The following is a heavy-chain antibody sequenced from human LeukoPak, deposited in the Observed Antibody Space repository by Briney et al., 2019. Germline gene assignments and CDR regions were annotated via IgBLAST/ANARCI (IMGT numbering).Heavy chain of an antibody. V-gene: IGHV4-4*02. J-gene: IGHJ5*02. D-gene: IGHD6-13*01. Sequence: SGTLSLTCAVCGGSISSSNWWSWVRQPPGKGLEWTGEIYHSGSTNYNPSLKSRVTISVDKSKNQFSLKLSSVTAADTAVYYCARAPGIAAAGSLDPWGQGTLVTVSS. CDR2: IYHSGST. CDR1: GGSISSSNW. CDR3: ARAPGIAAAGSLDP.